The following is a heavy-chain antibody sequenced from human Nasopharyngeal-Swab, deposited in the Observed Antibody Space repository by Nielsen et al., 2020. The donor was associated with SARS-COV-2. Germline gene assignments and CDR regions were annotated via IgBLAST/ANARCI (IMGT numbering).Heavy chain of an antibody. CDR2: ISAYNGNT. D-gene: IGHD3-22*01. CDR3: ARVGSYYYDSSGYAGSSYYFDY. V-gene: IGHV1-18*01. J-gene: IGHJ4*02. Sequence: ASVKVSCKASGYTFTCYGISWVRQAPGQGLEWMGWISAYNGNTNYAQKLQGRVTMTTDTSTSTAYMELRSLRSDDTAVYYCARVGSYYYDSSGYAGSSYYFDYWGQGTLVTVSS. CDR1: GYTFTCYG.